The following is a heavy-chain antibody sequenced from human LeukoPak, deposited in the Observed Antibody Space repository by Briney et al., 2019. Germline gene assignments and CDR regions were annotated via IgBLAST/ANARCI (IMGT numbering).Heavy chain of an antibody. D-gene: IGHD6-19*01. CDR1: GFTFSNYA. Sequence: GGSLRLSCAASGFTFSNYAMSWVRQVPGKWLEWVSAISSGAGTTGYADSVKGRFTISRVNSKSSIYLQMNSLRAEDTAIYYCAKDLEQSYSGWSASYDAWGQGTLVTVSS. CDR3: AKDLEQSYSGWSASYDA. V-gene: IGHV3-23*01. CDR2: ISSGAGTT. J-gene: IGHJ5*02.